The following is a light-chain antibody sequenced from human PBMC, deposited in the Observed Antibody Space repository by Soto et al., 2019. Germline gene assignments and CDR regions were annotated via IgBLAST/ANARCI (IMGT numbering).Light chain of an antibody. Sequence: QSVLTQPASVSGSPGQSITISCTGTSSDIGGYKYVSWYQQHPGEAPKLMLYDVSNRPSGVSNRFSGSKSGNTASLTISGLEAEDEADYYCSSYTSSSTRVLGTGTKLTVL. CDR3: SSYTSSSTRV. J-gene: IGLJ1*01. CDR2: DVS. CDR1: SSDIGGYKY. V-gene: IGLV2-14*01.